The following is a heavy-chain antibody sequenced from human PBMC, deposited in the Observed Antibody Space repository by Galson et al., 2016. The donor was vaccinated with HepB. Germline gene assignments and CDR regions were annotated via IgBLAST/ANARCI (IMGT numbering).Heavy chain of an antibody. J-gene: IGHJ4*02. CDR2: IWYDGSNK. V-gene: IGHV3-33*06. CDR3: AKEILDIVATTHPDY. Sequence: MHWVRQAPGKGLEWVAVIWYDGSNKYYADSVKGRFTISRDNSKNTLYLQMNSLRPEDTAMYYCAKEILDIVATTHPDYWGQGTLVTVSS. D-gene: IGHD5-12*01.